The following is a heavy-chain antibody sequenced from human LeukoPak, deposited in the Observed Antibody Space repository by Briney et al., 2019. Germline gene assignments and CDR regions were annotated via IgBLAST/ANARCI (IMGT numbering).Heavy chain of an antibody. CDR2: IYTGGST. Sequence: SSETLSLTCSVSGGFISRGYYYWSWLPPPAGKGLDWIGRIYTGGSTNYNPSLKSRVTISMDTSKNQFSLKLTSVTAADTAVYYCARTSTLTTAFDIWGQGTLVTVSS. D-gene: IGHD4-11*01. J-gene: IGHJ5*02. CDR3: ARTSTLTTAFDI. CDR1: GGFISRGYYY. V-gene: IGHV4-61*02.